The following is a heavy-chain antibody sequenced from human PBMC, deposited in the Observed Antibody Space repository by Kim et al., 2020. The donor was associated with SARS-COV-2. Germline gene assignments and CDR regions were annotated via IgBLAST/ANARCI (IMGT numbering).Heavy chain of an antibody. Sequence: GGSLRLSCAASGFTFSSYWMSWVRQAPGKGLEWVANIKQDGSEKYYVDSVKGRFTISRDNAKNSLYLQMNSLRAEDTAVYYCARTGGLRWSPIDYWGQGTLVTVSS. CDR1: GFTFSSYW. CDR3: ARTGGLRWSPIDY. D-gene: IGHD4-17*01. J-gene: IGHJ4*02. V-gene: IGHV3-7*01. CDR2: IKQDGSEK.